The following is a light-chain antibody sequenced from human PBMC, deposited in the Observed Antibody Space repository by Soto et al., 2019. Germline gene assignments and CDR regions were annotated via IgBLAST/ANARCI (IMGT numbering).Light chain of an antibody. J-gene: IGKJ5*01. V-gene: IGKV3-20*01. CDR3: QQYGSPPTT. Sequence: IVLTQSPGTLSLSPGVRASLSCMASQRVNSNYLAWYQQKPGQAPRLLIYGASSRATGIPDRFSGGGSGTDFTLTITRLEPEDFAMYYCQQYGSPPTTFDQGTRLEIK. CDR2: GAS. CDR1: QRVNSNY.